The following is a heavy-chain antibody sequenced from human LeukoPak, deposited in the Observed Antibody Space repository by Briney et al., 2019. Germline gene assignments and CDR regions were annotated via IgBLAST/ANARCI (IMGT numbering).Heavy chain of an antibody. CDR3: ARDSSGWAVALYYFDY. Sequence: GGSLRLSCAASGFTFSSYWMSWVRQAPGKGLEWVANIKQDGSEKYYVDSVKGRFTISRDNAKNSLYLQMNSLRAEDTAVYYCARDSSGWAVALYYFDYWGQGTLVTVSS. V-gene: IGHV3-7*01. J-gene: IGHJ4*02. CDR1: GFTFSSYW. CDR2: IKQDGSEK. D-gene: IGHD6-19*01.